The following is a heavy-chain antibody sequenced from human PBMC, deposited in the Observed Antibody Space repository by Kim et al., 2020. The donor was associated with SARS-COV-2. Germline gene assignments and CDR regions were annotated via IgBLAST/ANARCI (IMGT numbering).Heavy chain of an antibody. Sequence: GGSLRLSCAASGFTFSSYAMHWVRQAPGKGLEWVAVISYDGSNKYYEDSGKGRFTITRDNSKNTLYLQMNSLRAEDAAVYYCARGSGCSYGYFDYWCQGT. D-gene: IGHD5-18*01. V-gene: IGHV3-30*04. J-gene: IGHJ4*02. CDR2: ISYDGSNK. CDR3: ARGSGCSYGYFDY. CDR1: GFTFSSYA.